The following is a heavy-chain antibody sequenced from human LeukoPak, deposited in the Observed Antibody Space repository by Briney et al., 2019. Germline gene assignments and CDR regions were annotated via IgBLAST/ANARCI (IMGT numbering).Heavy chain of an antibody. J-gene: IGHJ4*02. Sequence: PSETLSLTCAVYGGSFSGYYWSWIRQPPGKGLEWIGEINHSGSTNYNPSLKSRVTIPVDTSKNQFSLKLSSVTAADTAVYYCARATFGGVPFDYWGQGTLVTVSS. D-gene: IGHD3-3*01. CDR1: GGSFSGYY. V-gene: IGHV4-34*01. CDR2: INHSGST. CDR3: ARATFGGVPFDY.